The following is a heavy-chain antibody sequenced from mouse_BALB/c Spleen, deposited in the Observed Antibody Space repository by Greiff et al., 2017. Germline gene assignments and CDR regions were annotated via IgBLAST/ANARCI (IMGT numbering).Heavy chain of an antibody. Sequence: QVQLQQSGAELARPGASVKLSCKASGYTFTDYYINWVKQSTGQGLEWIGEIYPGSGNTYYNEKFKGKATLTADKSSSTAYMQLSSLTSEDSAVYFCAGLFYAMDYWGQGTSVTVSS. V-gene: IGHV1-77*01. CDR3: AGLFYAMDY. D-gene: IGHD6-1*01. J-gene: IGHJ4*01. CDR1: GYTFTDYY. CDR2: IYPGSGNT.